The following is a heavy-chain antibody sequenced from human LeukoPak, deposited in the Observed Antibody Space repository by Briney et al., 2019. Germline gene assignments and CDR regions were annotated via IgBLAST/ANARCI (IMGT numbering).Heavy chain of an antibody. CDR2: INHSGST. D-gene: IGHD3-22*01. Sequence: PSETLSLTCAVYGGSFSGYYWSWIRQPPGKGLEWIGEINHSGSTNYNPSLKSRVTISVDTSKNQFSLKLTSVTAADTAVYYCARHDSNGYYGYYYYMDVWGKGTTVTVSS. J-gene: IGHJ6*03. V-gene: IGHV4-34*01. CDR1: GGSFSGYY. CDR3: ARHDSNGYYGYYYYMDV.